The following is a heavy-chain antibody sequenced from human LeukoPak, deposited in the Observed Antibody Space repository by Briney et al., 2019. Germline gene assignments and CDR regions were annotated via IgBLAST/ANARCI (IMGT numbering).Heavy chain of an antibody. V-gene: IGHV4-59*01. Sequence: SETLSLTCTVSGGSITGYYWSWIRQPPGKGLEWIGFIYNSGSTNYNPSLKSRVTISIDTPKNQFSLKLSSVTAADTALYYCTRAYSSSWHPPDYWGQGILVTVSS. J-gene: IGHJ4*02. CDR3: TRAYSSSWHPPDY. D-gene: IGHD2-2*01. CDR2: IYNSGST. CDR1: GGSITGYY.